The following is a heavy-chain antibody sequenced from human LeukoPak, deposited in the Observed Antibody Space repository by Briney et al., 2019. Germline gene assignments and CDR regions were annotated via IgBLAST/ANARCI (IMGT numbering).Heavy chain of an antibody. Sequence: GGSLRLSCAASGFTYSYYWMSWVRQAPGKGLEWVANIKQDGSAKYYVDSVKGRFTISRDNAKNSLYLQMNSLRAEDTAVYYCARLDSGPDIATWTYWGQGTLITVSS. CDR3: ARLDSGPDIATWTY. CDR1: GFTYSYYW. V-gene: IGHV3-7*05. D-gene: IGHD1-26*01. CDR2: IKQDGSAK. J-gene: IGHJ4*02.